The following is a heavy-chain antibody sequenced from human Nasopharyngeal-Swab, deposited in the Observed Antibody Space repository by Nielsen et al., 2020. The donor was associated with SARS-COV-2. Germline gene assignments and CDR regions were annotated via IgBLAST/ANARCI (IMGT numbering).Heavy chain of an antibody. D-gene: IGHD3-22*01. J-gene: IGHJ6*02. CDR3: ARWPHYYDSSGYYHREMDV. CDR2: ISSSSSYI. V-gene: IGHV3-21*01. Sequence: GESLKISCAASGFTFSSYSMNWVRQATGKGLEWVSSISSSSSYIYYADSVKGRFTISRDNAKNSLYLQMNSLRAEDTAVYYCARWPHYYDSSGYYHREMDVWGQGTTVTVSS. CDR1: GFTFSSYS.